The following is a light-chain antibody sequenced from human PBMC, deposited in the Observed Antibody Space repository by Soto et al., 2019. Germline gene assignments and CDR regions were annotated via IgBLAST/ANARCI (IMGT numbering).Light chain of an antibody. Sequence: QSVLTQPPSVSGAPGQRVTISCTGSSSNIGAGYDVHWYQQLPGTAPKLLIYGNTNRPSGVPDRFSGSRSGTSASLAITGLQAEDEADHYCQSYDNSLMSGSIVFGTGTKLTVL. CDR2: GNT. CDR3: QSYDNSLMSGSIV. J-gene: IGLJ1*01. V-gene: IGLV1-40*01. CDR1: SSNIGAGYD.